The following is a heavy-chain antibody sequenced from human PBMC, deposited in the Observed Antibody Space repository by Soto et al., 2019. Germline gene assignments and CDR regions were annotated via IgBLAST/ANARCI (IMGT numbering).Heavy chain of an antibody. Sequence: SETLSLTCTVSGDSVTSDSHYWGWIRQPPGKGLESIANIYYDGNTYYNPSLKGRVTISVDTSKNQFSLRLNSVTAADTAVHYCARDPAPWGQGTLVTVSS. CDR2: IYYDGNT. V-gene: IGHV4-39*07. J-gene: IGHJ5*02. CDR1: GDSVTSDSHY. CDR3: ARDPAP.